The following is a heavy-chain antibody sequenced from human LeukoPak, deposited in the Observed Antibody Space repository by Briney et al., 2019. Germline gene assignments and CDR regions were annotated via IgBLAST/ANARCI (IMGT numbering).Heavy chain of an antibody. J-gene: IGHJ6*03. Sequence: SETLSLTCTVSGGSISSYYWSWIRQPPGKGLEWIGYIYYSGSTNYNPSLKSRVTISVDTSKNQFSLKLSSVTATDTAVYYCARARGEGYIIQYYYYYMDVWGKGTTVTVSS. V-gene: IGHV4-59*01. CDR2: IYYSGST. CDR1: GGSISSYY. CDR3: ARARGEGYIIQYYYYYMDV. D-gene: IGHD3-16*01.